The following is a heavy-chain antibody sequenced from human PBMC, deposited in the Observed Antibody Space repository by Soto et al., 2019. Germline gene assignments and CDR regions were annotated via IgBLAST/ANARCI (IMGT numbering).Heavy chain of an antibody. Sequence: SETLYLTCTVSGGSISSYYWSWIRQPPGKGLEWIGYIYYSGSTNYNPSLKSRVTIPVDTSKNQFSLKLSSVTAADTAVYYCARAPGYCSGGSCYSYYMDVWGKGTTVT. D-gene: IGHD2-15*01. J-gene: IGHJ6*03. V-gene: IGHV4-59*01. CDR3: ARAPGYCSGGSCYSYYMDV. CDR2: IYYSGST. CDR1: GGSISSYY.